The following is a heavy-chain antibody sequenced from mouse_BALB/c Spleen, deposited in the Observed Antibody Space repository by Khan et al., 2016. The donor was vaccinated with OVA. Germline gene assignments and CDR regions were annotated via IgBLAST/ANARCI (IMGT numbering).Heavy chain of an antibody. V-gene: IGHV1-9*01. Sequence: QMQLEESGAELMKPGASVKISCKASGYTFSTYWIEWVKQRPGHGLEWIGEILPRSGSTNYNEKFKGKATFTADTSSNTAYMQLSSLTSEDSAVYYCASTARAYYYAMDYWDQGTSVTVSS. D-gene: IGHD3-1*01. J-gene: IGHJ4*01. CDR3: ASTARAYYYAMDY. CDR2: ILPRSGST. CDR1: GYTFSTYW.